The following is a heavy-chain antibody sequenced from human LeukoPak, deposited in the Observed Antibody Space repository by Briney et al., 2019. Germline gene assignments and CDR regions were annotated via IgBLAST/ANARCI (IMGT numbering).Heavy chain of an antibody. CDR1: GFTFDDYG. V-gene: IGHV3-20*04. CDR3: ARVSYGDYHFDY. J-gene: IGHJ4*02. D-gene: IGHD4-17*01. Sequence: SGGSLRLSCAASGFTFDDYGMSWVRQAPGKGLEWVSGINWNGGGTGYADSVKGRFTISRDNAKNSLYLQMNSLRAEDTALYYCARVSYGDYHFDYWGQGTLVTVSS. CDR2: INWNGGGT.